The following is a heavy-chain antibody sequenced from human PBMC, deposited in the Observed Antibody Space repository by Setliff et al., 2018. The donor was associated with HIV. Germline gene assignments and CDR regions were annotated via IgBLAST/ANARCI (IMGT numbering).Heavy chain of an antibody. J-gene: IGHJ5*02. D-gene: IGHD3-10*01. V-gene: IGHV3-48*03. CDR2: ISSSTGRAI. CDR3: VRTIGNWGPGNH. CDR1: GFTFSNYD. Sequence: GGSLRLSCAASGFTFSNYDMNWVRQAPGRGLEWISHISSSTGRAIYYADSVKGRFTISRDDPKNSLSLHMNSLRVEDTAVYYCVRTIGNWGPGNHWGQGTLVTVSS.